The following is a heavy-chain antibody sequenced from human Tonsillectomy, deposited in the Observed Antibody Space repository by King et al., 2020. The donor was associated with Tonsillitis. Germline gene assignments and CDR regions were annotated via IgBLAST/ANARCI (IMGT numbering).Heavy chain of an antibody. J-gene: IGHJ4*02. D-gene: IGHD3-22*01. CDR1: GFTFSSYG. CDR3: AKDADYYDSSCLDY. V-gene: IGHV3-30*02. Sequence: QLVQSGGGVVQAGGSLRLSCAASGFTFSSYGMHWVRQAPGKGLEWVAFIRYDGSNKYYADSVKGRFTISRDNSKNTLYLQMNSLRAEDTAVYYCAKDADYYDSSCLDYWGQGILVTVSS. CDR2: IRYDGSNK.